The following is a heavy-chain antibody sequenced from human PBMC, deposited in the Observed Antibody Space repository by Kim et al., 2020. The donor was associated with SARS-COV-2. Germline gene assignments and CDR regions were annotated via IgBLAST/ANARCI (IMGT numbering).Heavy chain of an antibody. D-gene: IGHD2-21*02. CDR2: ISYDGSNK. CDR1: GFTFSSYG. CDR3: AKIDTGGGDLRGPPNDAFDI. Sequence: GGSLRLSCAASGFTFSSYGMHWVRQAPGKGLEWVAVISYDGSNKYYADSVKGRFTISRDNSKNTLYLQMNSLRAEDTAVYYCAKIDTGGGDLRGPPNDAFDIWGQGTMVTVSS. V-gene: IGHV3-30*18. J-gene: IGHJ3*02.